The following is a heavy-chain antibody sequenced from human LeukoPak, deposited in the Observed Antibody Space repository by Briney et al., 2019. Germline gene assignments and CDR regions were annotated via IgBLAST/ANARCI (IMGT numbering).Heavy chain of an antibody. CDR1: GGSISSYY. CDR2: MYTSGST. CDR3: ARGLSSGWVDY. J-gene: IGHJ4*02. V-gene: IGHV4-4*07. Sequence: SETLSLTCTVSGGSISSYYWSWIRQPAGKGLEWIGRMYTSGSTNYNPSLKSRVTISVDTSKHQFSLNLSSVTAADTAVYYCARGLSSGWVDYWGQGTLVTVSS. D-gene: IGHD6-19*01.